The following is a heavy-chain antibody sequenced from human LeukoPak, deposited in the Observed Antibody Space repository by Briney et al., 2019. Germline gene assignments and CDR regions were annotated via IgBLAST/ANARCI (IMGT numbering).Heavy chain of an antibody. D-gene: IGHD2-2*01. V-gene: IGHV3-23*01. Sequence: PGGSLRLSCAASGFTFSTYEMNWVRQAPGKGLEWVSAISGSGGSTYYADSVKGRFTISRDNSKNTLFLQMNSLRAEDTAVYHCAKDTSTYSTSWSDYWGQGTLVTVSS. CDR1: GFTFSTYE. CDR3: AKDTSTYSTSWSDY. CDR2: ISGSGGST. J-gene: IGHJ4*02.